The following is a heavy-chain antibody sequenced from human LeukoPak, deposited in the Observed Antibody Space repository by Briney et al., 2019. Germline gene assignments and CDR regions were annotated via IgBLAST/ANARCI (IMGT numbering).Heavy chain of an antibody. J-gene: IGHJ5*02. V-gene: IGHV4-61*02. Sequence: SETLSLTCTVSGGSITRGTYYWGRIRQADGKGLEWIGRIHTSGDTIYNPSLKSRVTISVDTSKNRFSLILSSVTAADTAVYFCARETIFGGVDPWGQGSLVSVSS. CDR3: ARETIFGGVDP. CDR1: GGSITRGTYY. D-gene: IGHD3-3*01. CDR2: IHTSGDT.